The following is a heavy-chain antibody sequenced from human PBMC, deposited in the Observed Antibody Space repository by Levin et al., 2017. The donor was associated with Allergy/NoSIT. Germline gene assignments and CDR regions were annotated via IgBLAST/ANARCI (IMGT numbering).Heavy chain of an antibody. V-gene: IGHV4-39*01. D-gene: IGHD3-9*01. J-gene: IGHJ4*02. Sequence: PGKVLEWIVSIYNSGSTYYNPSLKSRVTTSVDTSKNQFSLKLSSVTAADTAVYYCARQCYDILTGYYNFDYWGQGTLVTVSS. CDR3: ARQCYDILTGYYNFDY. CDR2: IYNSGST.